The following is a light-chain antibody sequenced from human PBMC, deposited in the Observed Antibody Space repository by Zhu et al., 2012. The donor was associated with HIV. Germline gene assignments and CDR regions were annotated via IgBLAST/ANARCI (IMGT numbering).Light chain of an antibody. J-gene: IGKJ1*01. CDR3: QQYNTYWT. Sequence: DIQMTQSPSTLPASIGDRVTITCRASQSISSWLAWYQQKPGKPPKLLIYKASNLESGIPSRFGGSGSGTEFTLTISSLQPDDFATYYCQQYNTYWTFGQGTKVEIK. CDR1: QSISSW. CDR2: KAS. V-gene: IGKV1-5*03.